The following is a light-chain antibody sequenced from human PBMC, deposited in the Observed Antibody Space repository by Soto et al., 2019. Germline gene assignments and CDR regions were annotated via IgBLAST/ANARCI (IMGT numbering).Light chain of an antibody. Sequence: EIVMTQSPAILSLSPGERATLSCRASQSVGSNLAWYQQKPGQGPRLLLYDASTRATGIPARFSGTGSGTDFTLTISSLQPEDFAVYYCQQSNNWPYTFGQGTKQEIK. J-gene: IGKJ2*01. CDR3: QQSNNWPYT. CDR2: DAS. V-gene: IGKV3-15*01. CDR1: QSVGSN.